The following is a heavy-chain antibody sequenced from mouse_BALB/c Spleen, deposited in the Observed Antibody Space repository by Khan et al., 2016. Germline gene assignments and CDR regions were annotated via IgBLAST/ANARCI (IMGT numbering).Heavy chain of an antibody. Sequence: QIQLVQSGPELKKPGETVKISCKASGYTFTNYGMNWVKQAPGKGLKWMGWINTYTGEPTYADAFKGRFAFSLETSASTAYLQLHNLTTEDTAPYYGAREPRAMGYWGQGTSVTVSS. CDR1: GYTFTNYG. CDR2: INTYTGEP. J-gene: IGHJ4*01. V-gene: IGHV9-3-1*01. CDR3: AREPRAMGY.